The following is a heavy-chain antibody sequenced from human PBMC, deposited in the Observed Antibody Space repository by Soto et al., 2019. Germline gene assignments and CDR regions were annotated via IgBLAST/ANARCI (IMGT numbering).Heavy chain of an antibody. CDR2: IYYSGST. J-gene: IGHJ4*02. CDR3: ATGGRQRLFDY. D-gene: IGHD1-1*01. V-gene: IGHV4-59*08. CDR1: GTSISSYY. Sequence: SETLSLTCTVSGTSISSYYWSWIRQPPGKGLEWIGYIYYSGSTNYNPSLKGRVTISVDTSKNQFSLKLSSVTAADTAVYYCATGGRQRLFDYWGQGTLVTVS.